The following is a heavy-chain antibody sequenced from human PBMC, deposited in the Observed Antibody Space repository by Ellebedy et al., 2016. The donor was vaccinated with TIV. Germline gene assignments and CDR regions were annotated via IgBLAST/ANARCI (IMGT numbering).Heavy chain of an antibody. Sequence: GESLKISXAASGFTFSSYGMHWVRQAPGKGLEWVAVISYDGSNKYYADSVKGRFTISRDNSKNTLYLQMNSLRAEDTAVYYCAKDLDTAMVPGPIFDYWGQGTLVTVSS. CDR2: ISYDGSNK. J-gene: IGHJ4*02. V-gene: IGHV3-30*18. CDR3: AKDLDTAMVPGPIFDY. D-gene: IGHD5-18*01. CDR1: GFTFSSYG.